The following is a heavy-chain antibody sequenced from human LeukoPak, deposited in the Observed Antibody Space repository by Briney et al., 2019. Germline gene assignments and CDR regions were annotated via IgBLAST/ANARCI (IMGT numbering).Heavy chain of an antibody. CDR3: ARARCDTCGYGS. Sequence: GGSLRLSCAASGFTVSSNYMSWVRQAPGKGLEWVAVMHSAGHTYYAGSVRGRFTISRDTSTNTLSLQMNSLRAEDTAEYYCARARCDTCGYGSWGQGTLVTVSS. CDR1: GFTVSSNY. J-gene: IGHJ5*02. CDR2: MHSAGHT. D-gene: IGHD3-22*01. V-gene: IGHV3-66*02.